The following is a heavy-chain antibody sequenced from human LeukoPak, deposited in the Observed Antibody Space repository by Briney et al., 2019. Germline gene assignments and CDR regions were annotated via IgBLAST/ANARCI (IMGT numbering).Heavy chain of an antibody. CDR2: INSDGSNK. CDR1: GFTFSSYW. CDR3: ARDAGTEFDY. J-gene: IGHJ4*02. D-gene: IGHD6-13*01. V-gene: IGHV3-74*01. Sequence: GALRLSCGASGFTFSSYWMHWVRQAPGKGLVWVSRINSDGSNKSCADSVKGRFTISRDNAKNTLYLQMNSLRADGTAVYYCARDAGTEFDYWGQGTLVTVSS.